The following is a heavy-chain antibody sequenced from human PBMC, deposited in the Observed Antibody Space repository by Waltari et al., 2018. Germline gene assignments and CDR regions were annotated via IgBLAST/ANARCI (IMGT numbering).Heavy chain of an antibody. V-gene: IGHV4-59*01. CDR3: ARDLTTNGYYYYMDV. J-gene: IGHJ6*03. CDR1: GGSIRSYH. D-gene: IGHD2-8*01. CDR2: IYYSGST. Sequence: QLHLQQSGPGLVKPSETLSLTCTVSGGSIRSYHLRWIRQPPGKGLEWIGYIYYSGSTNYNPSLKSRVTISVDTSKNQFSLKLSSVTAADTAVYYCARDLTTNGYYYYMDVWGKGTTVTVSS.